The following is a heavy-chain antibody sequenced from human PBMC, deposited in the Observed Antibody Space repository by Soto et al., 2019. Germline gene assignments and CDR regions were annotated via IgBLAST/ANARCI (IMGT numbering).Heavy chain of an antibody. J-gene: IGHJ5*02. CDR3: ARRARVPGGWFDL. CDR2: FDYRGST. Sequence: QLQLQESGPGLVKPSETLSLTCTVSGGSISSSSHNWGWIRQSPGKGLEWVGSFDYRGSTYDNPSLKSRVSISVDTSKNQFSLKLTSVTAADTAMYYCARRARVPGGWFDLWGQGTLVTVSS. V-gene: IGHV4-39*01. CDR1: GGSISSSSHN. D-gene: IGHD2-2*01.